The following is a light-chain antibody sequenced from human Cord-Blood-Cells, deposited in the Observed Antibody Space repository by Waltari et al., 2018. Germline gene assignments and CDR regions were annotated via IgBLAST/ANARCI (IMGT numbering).Light chain of an antibody. J-gene: IGKJ2*01. V-gene: IGKV1-39*01. CDR1: QSISSY. CDR3: QQSYSTPPT. Sequence: DIQMTQSPSSLSASVGDRVTITCRASQSISSYLNWYQQKPGKAPKLLIYAASSLQSGVPSRFSCSGSGTDFTLTISSLQPEDFATYYCQQSYSTPPTCGQGTKLEIK. CDR2: AAS.